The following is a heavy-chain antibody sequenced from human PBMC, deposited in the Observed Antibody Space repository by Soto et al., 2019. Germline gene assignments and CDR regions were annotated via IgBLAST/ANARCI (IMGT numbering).Heavy chain of an antibody. CDR3: ARGEYSSSSGLFDY. CDR1: GYTFTGYY. D-gene: IGHD6-6*01. CDR2: INPNSGGT. J-gene: IGHJ4*02. Sequence: ASVKVSCTASGYTFTGYYIHWVRQAPGQGLEWMGWINPNSGGTNYAPKFQGWVTMTRDTSISTAYMELSRLRSDDTAVYYCARGEYSSSSGLFDYWGQGTLITVSS. V-gene: IGHV1-2*04.